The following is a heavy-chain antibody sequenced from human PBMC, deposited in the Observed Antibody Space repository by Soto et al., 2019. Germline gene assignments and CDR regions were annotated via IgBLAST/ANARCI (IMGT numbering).Heavy chain of an antibody. V-gene: IGHV1-18*01. J-gene: IGHJ4*02. Sequence: ASVKVSCKASGYTFTSYGSSWVRQAPGQGLEWMGWISAYNGNTNYAQKLQGRVTMTTDTSTSTAYMELRSLRSDDTAVYYCARVYSSSWYGDFDYWGQGTLVTVSS. D-gene: IGHD6-13*01. CDR2: ISAYNGNT. CDR3: ARVYSSSWYGDFDY. CDR1: GYTFTSYG.